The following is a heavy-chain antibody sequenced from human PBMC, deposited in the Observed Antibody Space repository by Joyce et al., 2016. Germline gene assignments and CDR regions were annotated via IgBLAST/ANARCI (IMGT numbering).Heavy chain of an antibody. CDR3: AKDRGGFGVVISSDLDY. D-gene: IGHD3-3*01. Sequence: EVQLVESGGVVVQPGGSLRLSCAASGFTFDDYTMHWVRQAPGKGLECVSLISWDGGSTYYADSVKGRFTISRDNSKSSLYLQMNSLRTEDTSLYYWAKDRGGFGVVISSDLDYWGQGTLVTVSS. CDR1: GFTFDDYT. CDR2: ISWDGGST. J-gene: IGHJ4*02. V-gene: IGHV3-43*01.